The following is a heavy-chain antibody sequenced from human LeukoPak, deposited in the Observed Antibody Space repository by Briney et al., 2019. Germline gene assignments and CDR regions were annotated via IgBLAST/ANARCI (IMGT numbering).Heavy chain of an antibody. CDR2: IYHSGST. V-gene: IGHV4-38-2*02. CDR1: GYSISSGYY. D-gene: IGHD3-3*01. J-gene: IGHJ4*02. CDR3: ASVRSGHYTFWDY. Sequence: TSETLSLTCTVSGYSISSGYYWGWIRQPSGKGLEWIGSIYHSGSTNYNPSLKRRVTISVDTSKNQFSLKLSSVTAADTAVYYCASVRSGHYTFWDYWGQGTLVTVSS.